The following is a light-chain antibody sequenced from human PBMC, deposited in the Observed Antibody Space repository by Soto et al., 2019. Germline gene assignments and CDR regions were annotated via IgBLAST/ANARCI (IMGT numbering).Light chain of an antibody. CDR2: NAS. CDR3: QYAHSVPRT. J-gene: IGKJ1*01. CDR1: QRISTS. Sequence: DVEMTQSPCSLSASVGYRVTITCRASQRISTSLHWYQEEPGKAPKLLIYNASSLQGGVPSRFSGSGSGTDFTLTISSLQPEDFAIYYFQYAHSVPRTLGHGTKVDSK. V-gene: IGKV1-39*01.